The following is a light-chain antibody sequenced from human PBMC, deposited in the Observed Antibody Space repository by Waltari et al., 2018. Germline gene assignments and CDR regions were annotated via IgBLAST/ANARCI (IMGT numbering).Light chain of an antibody. J-gene: IGLJ2*01. CDR1: ALAAQY. CDR3: QSADSTGSDVI. CDR2: KDT. V-gene: IGLV3-25*03. Sequence: SYELTQAPSVTVSPGQTARNACSGDALAAQYAYWYQQRPGRAPVAVIYKDTKRPSGIPERFSGSSSGTTVTLTISGVQAEDESDYYCQSADSTGSDVIFGGGTKLTVL.